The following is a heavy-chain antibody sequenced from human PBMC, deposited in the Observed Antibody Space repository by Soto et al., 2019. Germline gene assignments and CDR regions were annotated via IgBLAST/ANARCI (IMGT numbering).Heavy chain of an antibody. D-gene: IGHD1-26*01. CDR1: GFTFTSYA. J-gene: IGHJ4*02. CDR2: IGTSTGDL. CDR3: AKRSPSGTYYFDS. Sequence: GGSLRLSCAASGFTFTSYAITWVRQGPGKGLEWVSSIGTSTGDLLYAVSVKGRFTISRDNSKNTLYLQMNSLTTEDTAIYYCAKRSPSGTYYFDSWGLGTLVTVSS. V-gene: IGHV3-23*01.